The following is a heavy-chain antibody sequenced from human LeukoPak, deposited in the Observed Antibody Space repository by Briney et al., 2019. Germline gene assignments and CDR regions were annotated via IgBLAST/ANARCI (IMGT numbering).Heavy chain of an antibody. D-gene: IGHD3-22*01. CDR1: GGSISSYY. J-gene: IGHJ4*02. CDR2: TYDSGST. Sequence: SETLSLTCTVSGGSISSYYWSWIRQPPGKGLEWIGNTYDSGSTNYNPSLKIRVTISVDTSKNQCSLKLSSVTAADTAVYYCARQSISGSSLSYFDYWGQGTLVNVSS. V-gene: IGHV4-59*01. CDR3: ARQSISGSSLSYFDY.